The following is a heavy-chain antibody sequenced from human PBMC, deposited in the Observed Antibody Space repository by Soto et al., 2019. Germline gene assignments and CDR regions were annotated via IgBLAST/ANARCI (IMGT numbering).Heavy chain of an antibody. CDR1: GFTFSSYA. CDR2: ISYDGSNK. Sequence: QVQLVESGGGVVQPGRSLRLSCAASGFTFSSYAMHWVRQAPGKGLEWVAVISYDGSNKYYADYVKGRFTISRDNSKNTLYLQMNSLRAEDTAVYYCARVPSSRGRAHFDYWGQGTLVTVSS. V-gene: IGHV3-30-3*01. CDR3: ARVPSSRGRAHFDY. D-gene: IGHD3-10*01. J-gene: IGHJ4*02.